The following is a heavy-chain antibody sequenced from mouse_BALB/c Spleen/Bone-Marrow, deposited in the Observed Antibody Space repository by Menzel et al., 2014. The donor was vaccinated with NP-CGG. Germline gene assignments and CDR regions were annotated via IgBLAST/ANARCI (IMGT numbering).Heavy chain of an antibody. CDR1: GFNVKDTY. D-gene: IGHD2-2*01. CDR2: IDPANGNT. Sequence: VHVKQPGAELVKPGASVKLSCTASGFNVKDTYIHWVKQRPEQGLEWIGRIDPANGNTKYDPKFQGKATITADTSSNTAYLQLSSLTSEDTAVYYCASYVYGYYFDYWGQGTTLTVSS. J-gene: IGHJ2*01. V-gene: IGHV14-3*02. CDR3: ASYVYGYYFDY.